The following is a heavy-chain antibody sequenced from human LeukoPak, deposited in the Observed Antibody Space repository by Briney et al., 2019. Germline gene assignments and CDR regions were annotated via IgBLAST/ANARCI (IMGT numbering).Heavy chain of an antibody. J-gene: IGHJ6*03. Sequence: ASVKVSCKASGYTFTSYYMHWVRQAPGKGLEWLGGLDPEGGGLIYAQNFQGRVIMTEDTSTDTAYMELSSLKSEDTGVYYCATVFQQRGYYYMDVWGKGTTVTVSS. V-gene: IGHV1-24*01. CDR2: LDPEGGGL. D-gene: IGHD6-13*01. CDR1: GYTFTSYY. CDR3: ATVFQQRGYYYMDV.